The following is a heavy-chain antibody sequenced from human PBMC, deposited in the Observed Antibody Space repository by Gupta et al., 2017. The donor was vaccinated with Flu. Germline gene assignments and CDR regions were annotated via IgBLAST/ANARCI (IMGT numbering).Heavy chain of an antibody. D-gene: IGHD3-3*01. Sequence: QAPGEGLEWVSSISRDGDNTYLADSVRGRFTISRDNSKNTLYLQMNSLRAEDTALYYCARPMWAKDFYGMDVWGPGTTVTVS. CDR3: ARPMWAKDFYGMDV. V-gene: IGHV3-23*01. CDR2: ISRDGDNT. J-gene: IGHJ6*02.